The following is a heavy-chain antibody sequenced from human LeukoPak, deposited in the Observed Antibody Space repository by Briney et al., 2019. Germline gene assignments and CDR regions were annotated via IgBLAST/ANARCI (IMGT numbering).Heavy chain of an antibody. CDR3: AKESLYYDFWSGYTAGYYMDV. CDR2: IWYDGSNK. J-gene: IGHJ6*03. Sequence: PGGSLRLSCAASGFTFSSYGMHWVRHAPGKGLEWVAVIWYDGSNKYYADSVKGRFTISRDDSKNTLYLQMNSLRAEDTAVYYCAKESLYYDFWSGYTAGYYMDVWGKGTTVTVSS. V-gene: IGHV3-33*06. D-gene: IGHD3-3*01. CDR1: GFTFSSYG.